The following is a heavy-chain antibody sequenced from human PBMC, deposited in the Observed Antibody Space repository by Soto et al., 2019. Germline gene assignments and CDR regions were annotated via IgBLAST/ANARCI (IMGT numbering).Heavy chain of an antibody. V-gene: IGHV3-13*01. CDR2: MGTAGDT. J-gene: IGHJ4*02. CDR1: GFTFSSYD. D-gene: IGHD6-13*01. CDR3: ARDTGSAAALDY. Sequence: GGSLRLSCAASGFTFSSYDMHWVRQATGKGLEWVSAMGTAGDTYYPGSVKGRFTISRENAKNSLYLQMNSLRAEDTAGYYCARDTGSAAALDYWGQGTLVTVSS.